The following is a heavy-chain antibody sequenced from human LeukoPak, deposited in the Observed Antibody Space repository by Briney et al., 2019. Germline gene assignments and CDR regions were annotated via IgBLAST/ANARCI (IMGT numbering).Heavy chain of an antibody. CDR3: ARFSEGSTTSCDY. CDR1: GFTFSTYN. D-gene: IGHD2-2*01. V-gene: IGHV3-48*04. J-gene: IGHJ4*02. CDR2: ITSSSGNI. Sequence: GGSLRLSCAASGFTFSTYNMNWVRQAPGKGLEWVSFITSSSGNIKYADSLKGRFTISRDNAKNSLYLQMNSLRAEDTAVYYCARFSEGSTTSCDYWGQGTLVTVSS.